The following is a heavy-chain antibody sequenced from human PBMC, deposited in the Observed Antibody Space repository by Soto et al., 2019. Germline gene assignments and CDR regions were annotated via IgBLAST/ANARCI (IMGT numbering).Heavy chain of an antibody. CDR2: IYPHDSDT. D-gene: IGHD4-17*01. V-gene: IGHV5-51*01. Sequence: PGDSLKISCMGSGYNFHTYWIAWVRQMPGKGLEWMGFIYPHDSDTRYSPSFRGQVTISADKSINTAYLQWTSLKASDTAIYFCARPTDYHYGMQVWGKGPTVTVS. CDR3: ARPTDYHYGMQV. J-gene: IGHJ6*04. CDR1: GYNFHTYW.